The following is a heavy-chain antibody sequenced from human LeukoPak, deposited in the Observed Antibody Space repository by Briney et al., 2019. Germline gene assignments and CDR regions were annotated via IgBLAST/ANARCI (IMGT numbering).Heavy chain of an antibody. CDR2: ISSSSSAI. D-gene: IGHD3-9*01. CDR3: ARGALRYSDY. J-gene: IGHJ4*02. Sequence: PGGSLRLSCAASGFTFSSYTMNWVSQAPGKGLEWVSSISSSSSAIYYAASVKGRFTISRDNAKNSLYLQMNSLRDEDTAVYYCARGALRYSDYWGQGTLVTVSS. V-gene: IGHV3-48*02. CDR1: GFTFSSYT.